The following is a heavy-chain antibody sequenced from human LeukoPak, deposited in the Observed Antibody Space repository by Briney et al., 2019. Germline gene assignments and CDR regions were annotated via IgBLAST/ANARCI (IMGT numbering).Heavy chain of an antibody. J-gene: IGHJ4*02. Sequence: ASVKVSCKASGYTFTGYYMHWVRQAPGQGLEWMGRINPNSGGTNYAQKFQGRATMTRDTSISTAYMELSRLRSDDTAVYYCARAIWGSIAVAGTGYFDYWGQGTLVTVSS. CDR3: ARAIWGSIAVAGTGYFDY. D-gene: IGHD6-19*01. V-gene: IGHV1-2*06. CDR2: INPNSGGT. CDR1: GYTFTGYY.